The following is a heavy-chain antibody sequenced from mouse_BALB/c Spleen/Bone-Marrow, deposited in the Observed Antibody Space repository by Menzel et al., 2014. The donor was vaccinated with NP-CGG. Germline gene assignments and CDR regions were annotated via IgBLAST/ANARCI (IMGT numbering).Heavy chain of an antibody. Sequence: EVQLQQSGPDLVKPGASVKMSCKASGYTFTSYVIHWVKQKPGQGLERIGYIHPYNDGTRYNEKFKGKATLTSDKSSSTAYMDLSSLTSEDSAVYYCARYRNYRDDGGYAMDYWGQGTSVTVSS. CDR1: GYTFTSYV. CDR3: ARYRNYRDDGGYAMDY. J-gene: IGHJ4*01. V-gene: IGHV1-14*01. CDR2: IHPYNDGT. D-gene: IGHD2-14*01.